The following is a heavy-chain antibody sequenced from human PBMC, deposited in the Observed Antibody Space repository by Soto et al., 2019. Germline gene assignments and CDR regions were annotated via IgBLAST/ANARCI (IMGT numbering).Heavy chain of an antibody. D-gene: IGHD6-13*01. V-gene: IGHV1-3*01. J-gene: IGHJ5*02. Sequence: ASVKVSCKASGYTFTSCGIHWVRQAPGQRLEWMGWINAANGDTKYSPKFQGRVTITRDTSASTAYMELSSLRSEDTAVYYCVRRHVSATGIDWFDPWGQGTLVTVSS. CDR2: INAANGDT. CDR1: GYTFTSCG. CDR3: VRRHVSATGIDWFDP.